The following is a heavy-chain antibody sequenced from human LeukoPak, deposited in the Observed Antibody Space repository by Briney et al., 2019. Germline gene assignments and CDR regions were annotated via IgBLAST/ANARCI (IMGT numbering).Heavy chain of an antibody. V-gene: IGHV3-53*01. D-gene: IGHD5-18*01. CDR2: IYTGGST. Sequence: GGSLRLSCAASGFTVTSNYMNWVRQAPGKGLEWVSVIYTGGSTYYADSVKGRFTISRDDSKNTLYLQMNSLRADDTAMYYCAKLEGSVRYGSLAFDIWGQGTMVTVSS. J-gene: IGHJ3*02. CDR1: GFTVTSNY. CDR3: AKLEGSVRYGSLAFDI.